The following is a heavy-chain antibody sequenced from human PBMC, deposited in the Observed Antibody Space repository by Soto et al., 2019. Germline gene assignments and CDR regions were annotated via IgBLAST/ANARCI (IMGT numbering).Heavy chain of an antibody. Sequence: QINLIESGPTLVKPTQTLTLTCTVSGLSLSTSGAAVGWVRQPPGRALEWRALIYWDGDKRYNASLGNRLTITKDPSMNLEVITFTNVDPADTATYYCAHRATMTIFGLIIDTGIWFDPWGQGTRGIVSS. CDR1: GLSLSTSGAA. CDR3: AHRATMTIFGLIIDTGIWFDP. J-gene: IGHJ5*02. D-gene: IGHD3-3*01. CDR2: IYWDGDK. V-gene: IGHV2-5*02.